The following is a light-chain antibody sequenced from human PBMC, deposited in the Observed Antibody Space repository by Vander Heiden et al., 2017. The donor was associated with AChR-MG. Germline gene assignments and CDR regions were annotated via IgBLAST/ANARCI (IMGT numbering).Light chain of an antibody. J-gene: IGLJ3*02. CDR1: SSNIGSNT. V-gene: IGLV1-44*01. Sequence: QSVLTQPPSASGTPGQRVIIPCSGSSSNIGSNTVNWYQQLPRTAPKRLIFSNNQRPSGVPDRFSGSKSGTSASLAIRGLQSEDEAEYYCAAWDDSLSGQWVFGGGTKLTVL. CDR3: AAWDDSLSGQWV. CDR2: SNN.